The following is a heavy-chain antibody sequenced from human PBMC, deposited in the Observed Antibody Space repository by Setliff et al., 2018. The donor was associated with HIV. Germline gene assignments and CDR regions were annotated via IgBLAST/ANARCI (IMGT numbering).Heavy chain of an antibody. D-gene: IGHD3-10*01. Sequence: GESLNISCKGSGYSFPNYWIGWVRQMPGKGLEWMGIIHPDDSDTRYSPSFQGQVTISADKSISTAYLQWSSLKASDTAMYYCARIWFGAQDAFDIWGQGTMVT. V-gene: IGHV5-51*01. CDR3: ARIWFGAQDAFDI. CDR2: IHPDDSDT. CDR1: GYSFPNYW. J-gene: IGHJ3*02.